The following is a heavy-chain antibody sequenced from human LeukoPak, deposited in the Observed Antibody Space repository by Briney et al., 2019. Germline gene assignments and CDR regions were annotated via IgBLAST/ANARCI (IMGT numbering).Heavy chain of an antibody. D-gene: IGHD4-17*01. J-gene: IGHJ4*02. Sequence: SETLSLTCAVYGGSFSGYYWSRIRQPPGKGLEWIGEINHSGSTNYNPSLKSRVTISVDTSKNQFSLKLSSVTAAGTAVYYCARLTVTKGFDYWGQGTLVTVSS. CDR3: ARLTVTKGFDY. V-gene: IGHV4-34*01. CDR2: INHSGST. CDR1: GGSFSGYY.